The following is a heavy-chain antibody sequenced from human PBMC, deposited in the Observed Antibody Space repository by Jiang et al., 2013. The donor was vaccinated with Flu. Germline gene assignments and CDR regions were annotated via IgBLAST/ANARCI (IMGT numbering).Heavy chain of an antibody. V-gene: IGHV1-46*01. Sequence: QSGAEVKKPGASVKHSCKASGYTFSSRKIHWVRQAPGQGLEWVGIINPSDGSARYAQNVQGRVTMIRDTSTNTVYMELSSLRFEDTGVYYCGKDNTYYASDYWGQGT. CDR2: INPSDGSA. CDR1: GYTFSSRK. CDR3: GKDNTYYASDY. D-gene: IGHD2-2*01. J-gene: IGHJ4*02.